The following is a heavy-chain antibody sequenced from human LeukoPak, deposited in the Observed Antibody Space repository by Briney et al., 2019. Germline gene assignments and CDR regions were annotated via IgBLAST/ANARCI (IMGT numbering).Heavy chain of an antibody. CDR2: INKDGSIT. CDR3: AKGGRSGYSD. J-gene: IGHJ4*02. CDR1: GFTFSNYW. V-gene: IGHV3-74*01. Sequence: PGGSLRLSCVASGFTFSNYWMHWVRQVPGKGPEWVSRINKDGSITNFADSVKGRFTISRDNAKNTLYLQMNTLRAEDTAVYYCAKGGRSGYSDWGQGTLVTVSS. D-gene: IGHD3-3*01.